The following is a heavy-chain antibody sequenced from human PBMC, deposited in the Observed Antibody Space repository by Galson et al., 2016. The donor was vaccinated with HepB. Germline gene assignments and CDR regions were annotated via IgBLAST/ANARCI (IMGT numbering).Heavy chain of an antibody. CDR1: GFTFSSHA. V-gene: IGHV3-23*01. CDR2: ISGSGGST. Sequence: SLRLSCAASGFTFSSHAMSWVRQAPGKGLEWVSGISGSGGSTYYADPVKGRFTISRDNSKNTLYVQMNSLRAEDTAVYYLAKGYGLFDYWGQGTLVTVSS. D-gene: IGHD1-14*01. CDR3: AKGYGLFDY. J-gene: IGHJ4*02.